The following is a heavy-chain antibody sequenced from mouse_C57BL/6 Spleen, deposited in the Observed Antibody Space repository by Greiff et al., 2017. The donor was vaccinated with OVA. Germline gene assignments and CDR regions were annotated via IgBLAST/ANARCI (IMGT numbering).Heavy chain of an antibody. Sequence: DVQLVESGGGLVQPGGSLKLSCAASGFTFSDYYMYWVRQTPEKRLEWVAYISNGGGSTYYPDTVKGRFTISRDNAKNTLYLQMSRLKSEDTAMYYCARHDSLYYAMDYWGQGTSVTVSS. CDR1: GFTFSDYY. J-gene: IGHJ4*01. V-gene: IGHV5-12*01. D-gene: IGHD2-4*01. CDR3: ARHDSLYYAMDY. CDR2: ISNGGGST.